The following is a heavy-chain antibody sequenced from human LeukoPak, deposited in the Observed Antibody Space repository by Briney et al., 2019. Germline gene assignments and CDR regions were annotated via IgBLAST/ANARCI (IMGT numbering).Heavy chain of an antibody. CDR1: GFTFRSYS. CDR2: ISSSSSYI. Sequence: PGGSLRLSCAASGFTFRSYSMNWVRQAPGKGLEWVSSISSSSSYIYYAGSVKGRFTISRDNAKNSLYLQMNSLRAEDTAVYYCARDLSPFPPSPNDAFDIWGQGTMVTVSS. D-gene: IGHD2/OR15-2a*01. J-gene: IGHJ3*02. CDR3: ARDLSPFPPSPNDAFDI. V-gene: IGHV3-21*04.